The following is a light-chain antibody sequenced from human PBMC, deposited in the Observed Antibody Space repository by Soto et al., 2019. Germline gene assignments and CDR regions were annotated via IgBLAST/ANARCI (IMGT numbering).Light chain of an antibody. CDR1: QSVSSSY. CDR2: GAS. J-gene: IGKJ2*01. Sequence: DIVLTQSPATLSLSPGDRATLSCRASQSVSSSYLAWYQQKPGQAPSLLIYGASNRATGIPDRFSGGGSGTDFTLTISRLEPEDFAVYYCQQYGKSAMFTFGQGTKLEIK. V-gene: IGKV3-20*01. CDR3: QQYGKSAMFT.